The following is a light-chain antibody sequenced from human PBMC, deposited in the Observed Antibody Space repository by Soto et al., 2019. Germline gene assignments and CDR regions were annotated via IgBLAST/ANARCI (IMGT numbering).Light chain of an antibody. J-gene: IGKJ5*01. CDR3: QQSYSTPSIT. CDR2: AAS. CDR1: QVINND. Sequence: AIQMTPSPSSLSASVGDRVTITCRASQVINNDLGWYQQKPGKAPKLLIYAASNLQSGVPSRFSGSGSGTDFTLTISSLQPEDFAVYYCQQSYSTPSITFGQGTRLEIK. V-gene: IGKV1-6*01.